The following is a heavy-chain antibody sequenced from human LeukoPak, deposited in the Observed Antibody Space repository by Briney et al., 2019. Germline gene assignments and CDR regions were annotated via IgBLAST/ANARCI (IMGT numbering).Heavy chain of an antibody. CDR2: LSGRGDDP. V-gene: IGHV3-23*01. CDR3: ARAVIPTTSRHFDY. CDR1: GFTFSNFA. J-gene: IGHJ4*02. Sequence: GGSLRLSCAASGFTFSNFAMSWVRQAPGQGLEWVSTLSGRGDDPYYADSVKGRFTVSRDNSKNTLYLQMNSLRAEDTAVYYCARAVIPTTSRHFDYWGQGTLVTVSS. D-gene: IGHD1-7*01.